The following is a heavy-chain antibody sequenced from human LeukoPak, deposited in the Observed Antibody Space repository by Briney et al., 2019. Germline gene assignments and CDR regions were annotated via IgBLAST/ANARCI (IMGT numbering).Heavy chain of an antibody. V-gene: IGHV1-2*02. J-gene: IGHJ4*02. D-gene: IGHD2-2*01. CDR3: ARDGPCSSSSCQNFDY. CDR2: INPYSGAT. Sequence: GASLKVSCKASGYTFTGYYIHWVRQAPGQGLEWMGWINPYSGATSYVQKFQGRVTMASDSSISTAYMELNSLRSDDSSVYYCARDGPCSSSSCQNFDYWGQGTLVIASS. CDR1: GYTFTGYY.